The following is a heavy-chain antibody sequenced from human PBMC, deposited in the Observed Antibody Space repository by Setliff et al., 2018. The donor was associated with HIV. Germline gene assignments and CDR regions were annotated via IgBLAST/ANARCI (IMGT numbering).Heavy chain of an antibody. CDR1: GGSIGSGSHY. J-gene: IGHJ4*02. D-gene: IGHD6-13*01. CDR3: ARDRGILSNWLYYFDS. CDR2: IYTTGST. V-gene: IGHV4-61*09. Sequence: PSETLSLTCTVSGGSIGSGSHYWSWIRQPAGKGLEWIGHIYTTGSTNYNPSLKSRVTISADTSKNQFSLNLNSVTAADTALYYCARDRGILSNWLYYFDSWGQGTQVT.